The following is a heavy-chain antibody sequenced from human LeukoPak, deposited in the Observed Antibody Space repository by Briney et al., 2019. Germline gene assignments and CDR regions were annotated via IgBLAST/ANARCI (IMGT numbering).Heavy chain of an antibody. Sequence: SETLSLTCTVSGGSISSSSYYWGWIRQPPGKRLEWIGSIYYSGSTYYNPSLKSRVTISVDTSKNQFSLKLSSVTAADTAVYYCARDSSGYYFDYWGQGTLVTVSS. CDR1: GGSISSSSYY. D-gene: IGHD3-22*01. CDR3: ARDSSGYYFDY. V-gene: IGHV4-39*02. CDR2: IYYSGST. J-gene: IGHJ4*02.